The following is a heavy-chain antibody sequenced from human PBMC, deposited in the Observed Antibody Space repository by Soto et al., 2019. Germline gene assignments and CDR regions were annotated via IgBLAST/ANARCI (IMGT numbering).Heavy chain of an antibody. CDR3: ARDNPNYDFLRPSYYYSGMDV. J-gene: IGHJ6*02. CDR1: GFTFSSYA. CDR2: ISYDGSNK. Sequence: AGSLRLSCEASGFTFSSYAMHWVRQTPGKGLEWMAVISYDGSNKYYADSVKGRFNISRDNSKNTLYLQMNSLRAEDTAVYYCARDNPNYDFLRPSYYYSGMDVWGQGTTVTVSS. D-gene: IGHD3-3*01. V-gene: IGHV3-30-3*01.